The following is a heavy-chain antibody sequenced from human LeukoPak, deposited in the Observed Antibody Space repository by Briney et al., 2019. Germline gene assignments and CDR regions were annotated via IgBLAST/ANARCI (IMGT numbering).Heavy chain of an antibody. J-gene: IGHJ3*02. CDR2: INPSGGST. CDR1: GYTFTSYY. D-gene: IGHD3-22*01. Sequence: ASVKVSCKASGYTFTSYYMHWVRQAPGQGLEWMGIINPSGGSTSYAQKFQGRVTMTRDMSTSTVYMELSSLRSDDTAVYYCASLEYYYDGSGYYGDAAFDIWGQGTMVTVSS. V-gene: IGHV1-46*01. CDR3: ASLEYYYDGSGYYGDAAFDI.